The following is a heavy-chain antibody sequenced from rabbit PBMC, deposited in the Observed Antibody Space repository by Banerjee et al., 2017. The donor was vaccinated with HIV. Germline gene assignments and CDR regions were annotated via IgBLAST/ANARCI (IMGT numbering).Heavy chain of an antibody. Sequence: QEQLVESGGGLVQPEGSLTLTCTASGFSFSTSYYMCWVRQAPGKGLEWIACIYTGSSGGTNYASWAKGRFTISKTSTTVTLQMTSRTAADTATYFCARGGVSAGDGCPLWGPGTLVTVS. D-gene: IGHD7-1*01. CDR3: ARGGVSAGDGCPL. J-gene: IGHJ6*01. V-gene: IGHV1S45*01. CDR1: GFSFSTSYY. CDR2: IYTGSSGGT.